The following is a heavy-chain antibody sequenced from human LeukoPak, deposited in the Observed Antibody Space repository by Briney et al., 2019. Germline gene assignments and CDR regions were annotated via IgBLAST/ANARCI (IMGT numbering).Heavy chain of an antibody. CDR2: ISGSGGST. V-gene: IGHV3-23*01. D-gene: IGHD2-2*01. J-gene: IGHJ4*02. CDR1: GFAFSSYA. Sequence: GGSLRLSCAASGFAFSSYAMSWVRHAPGKGLEWVSTISGSGGSTYYADSVKGRSTISRDNSKNTLYLQMNSLRAEDTAVYYCAKDGGSVVPADTFDYWGQGTLVTVSS. CDR3: AKDGGSVVPADTFDY.